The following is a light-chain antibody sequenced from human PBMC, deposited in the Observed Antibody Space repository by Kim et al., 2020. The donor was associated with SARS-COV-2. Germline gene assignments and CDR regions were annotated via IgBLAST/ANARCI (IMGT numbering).Light chain of an antibody. V-gene: IGLV1-47*01. CDR1: SSNIASNY. CDR3: APWDDSLSAPV. CDR2: RNN. Sequence: QSVLTQPPSASGTPGQRVTISCSGSSSNIASNYVYLYQQLPGTAPKLLMYRNNQRPSGVPDRFSGSKSGTSVSLAISGLRSEEEADYYCAPWDDSLSAPVFGGGTQLTVL. J-gene: IGLJ3*02.